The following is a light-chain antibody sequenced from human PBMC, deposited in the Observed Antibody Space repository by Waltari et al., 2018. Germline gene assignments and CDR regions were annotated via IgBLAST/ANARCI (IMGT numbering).Light chain of an antibody. Sequence: QSALTQPASVSGSPGQSITISCTGTTSDVGGYDSVSWYQQHPGKAPKLMIYDVSYRPSGVSNRFSGSKSGNTASLTISGLQDEDEADYYCTSYTSSGTCVFGSGTKVTVL. V-gene: IGLV2-14*03. J-gene: IGLJ1*01. CDR2: DVS. CDR1: TSDVGGYDS. CDR3: TSYTSSGTCV.